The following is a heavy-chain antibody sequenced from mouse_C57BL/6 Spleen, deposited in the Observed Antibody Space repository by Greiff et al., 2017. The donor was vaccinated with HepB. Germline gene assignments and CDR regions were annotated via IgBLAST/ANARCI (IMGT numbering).Heavy chain of an antibody. CDR2: IWSDGST. D-gene: IGHD4-1*01. Sequence: VMLVESGPGLVAPSQSLSITCTVSGFSLTSYGVHWVRQPPGKGLEWLVVIWSDGSTTYNSALKSRLSISKDNSKSQVFLKMNSLQTDDTAMYYCAREGSNWDGYFDYWGQGTTLTVSS. CDR3: AREGSNWDGYFDY. V-gene: IGHV2-6*03. J-gene: IGHJ2*01. CDR1: GFSLTSYG.